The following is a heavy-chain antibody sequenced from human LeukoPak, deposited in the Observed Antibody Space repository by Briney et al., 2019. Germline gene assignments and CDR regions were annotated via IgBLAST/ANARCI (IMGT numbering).Heavy chain of an antibody. CDR3: ARDLRSGWTHGMDV. CDR1: GYTFTGYY. V-gene: IGHV1-2*04. Sequence: ASVKVSCKASGYTFTGYYMHWVRQAPGQGLEWMGWINPNSGGTNCAQKFQGWVTMTRDTSISTAYMELSRLRSDDTAVYYCARDLRSGWTHGMDVWGKGTTVTVSS. D-gene: IGHD6-19*01. J-gene: IGHJ6*04. CDR2: INPNSGGT.